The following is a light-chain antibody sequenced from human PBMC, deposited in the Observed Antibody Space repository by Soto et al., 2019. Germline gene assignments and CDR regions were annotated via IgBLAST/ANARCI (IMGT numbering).Light chain of an antibody. Sequence: EIVLTQSPGTLSLSPGERATLSCRASQSVSRSYLAWYQQKPGQAPRLLIYGASSRATGIPDRFSGSGSGTDFTLTISRLEPEDFAVYYCQQYTTSSWTFGQGTKVDIK. J-gene: IGKJ1*01. V-gene: IGKV3-20*01. CDR3: QQYTTSSWT. CDR2: GAS. CDR1: QSVSRSY.